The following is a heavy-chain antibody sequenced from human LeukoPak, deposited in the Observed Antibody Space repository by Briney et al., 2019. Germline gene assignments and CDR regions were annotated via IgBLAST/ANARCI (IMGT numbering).Heavy chain of an antibody. CDR3: ARGVVGATPIVRYYYYYMDV. Sequence: SETLSLTCTVSGGSISSGDYYWSWIRQPPGKGLEWIGYIYYSGSTYYNPSLKSRVTISVDTSKNQFSLKLSSVTAADTAVYYCARGVVGATPIVRYYYYYMDVWGKGTTVTVSS. J-gene: IGHJ6*03. D-gene: IGHD1-26*01. CDR1: GGSISSGDYY. V-gene: IGHV4-30-4*08. CDR2: IYYSGST.